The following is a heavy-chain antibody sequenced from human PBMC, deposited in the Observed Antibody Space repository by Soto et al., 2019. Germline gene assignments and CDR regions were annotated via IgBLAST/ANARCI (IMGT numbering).Heavy chain of an antibody. D-gene: IGHD4-17*01. J-gene: IGHJ4*02. Sequence: QVQLQESGPGLVKPSQTLSLTCTVSGGSISSGGYYWSWIRQHPGKGLEWIGYIYYSGSTYYNPSLKSRVTISVDTSKNQCSLKLSSVTAADTAVYYCARSRVGDYGDYGRYYFDYWGQGTLVTVSS. V-gene: IGHV4-31*03. CDR3: ARSRVGDYGDYGRYYFDY. CDR2: IYYSGST. CDR1: GGSISSGGYY.